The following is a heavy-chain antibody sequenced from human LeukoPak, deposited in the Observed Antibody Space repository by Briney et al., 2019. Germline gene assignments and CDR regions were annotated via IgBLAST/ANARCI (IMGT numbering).Heavy chain of an antibody. CDR2: IHYSGST. CDR3: ARDRNVLRFLEGFDY. J-gene: IGHJ4*02. CDR1: GGSISSSSYY. Sequence: SETLSLTCTVSGGSISSSSYYWGWIRQPPGKGLEWIGSIHYSGSTYYNPSLKSRVTISVDTSKNQFSLKLSSVTAADTAVYYCARDRNVLRFLEGFDYCGQGTLVTVSS. V-gene: IGHV4-39*02. D-gene: IGHD3-3*01.